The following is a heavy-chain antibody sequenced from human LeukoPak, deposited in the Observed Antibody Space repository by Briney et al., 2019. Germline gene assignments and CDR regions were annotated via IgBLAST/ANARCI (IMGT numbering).Heavy chain of an antibody. V-gene: IGHV3-30*02. Sequence: GGSLRLSCAASGFTFSSYGMHWVRQAPGKGLEWVAFIRYDGSNKYYADSVKGRFTISRDNSKNTLYLQMNSLRAEDAAVYYCATPSEGITMVRGVITPFDYWGQGTLVTVSS. CDR2: IRYDGSNK. CDR3: ATPSEGITMVRGVITPFDY. CDR1: GFTFSSYG. J-gene: IGHJ4*02. D-gene: IGHD3-10*01.